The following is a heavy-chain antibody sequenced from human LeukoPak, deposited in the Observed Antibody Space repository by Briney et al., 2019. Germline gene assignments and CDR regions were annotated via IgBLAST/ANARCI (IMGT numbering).Heavy chain of an antibody. V-gene: IGHV1-2*02. CDR1: GYTFTGYY. J-gene: IGHJ4*02. Sequence: ASVKVSCKASGYTFTGYYMHWVRQAPGQGLEWMGWINPNSGGTNYAQKFQGRVTMTRDTSISAAYMELSRLRSDDAAVYCCARSVVRGAPSDYWGQGTLVTVSS. CDR2: INPNSGGT. D-gene: IGHD3-10*01. CDR3: ARSVVRGAPSDY.